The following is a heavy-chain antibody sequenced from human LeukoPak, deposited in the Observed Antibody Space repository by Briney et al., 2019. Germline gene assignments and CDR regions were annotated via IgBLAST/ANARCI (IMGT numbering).Heavy chain of an antibody. CDR2: ISSSGSTI. CDR3: ARDPYYYDSSGHHR. Sequence: GGSLRLSCAASGFTFSSYWMSWVRQAPGKGLEWVSYISSSGSTIYYADSVKGRFTISRDNAKNSLYLQMNSLRAEDTAVYYCARDPYYYDSSGHHRWGQGTLVTVSS. V-gene: IGHV3-48*04. D-gene: IGHD3-22*01. CDR1: GFTFSSYW. J-gene: IGHJ4*02.